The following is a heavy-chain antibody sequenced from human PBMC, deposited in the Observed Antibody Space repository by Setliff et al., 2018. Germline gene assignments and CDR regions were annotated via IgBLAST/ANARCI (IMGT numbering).Heavy chain of an antibody. CDR3: ARGYYDHVWGSCRGLFDY. D-gene: IGHD3-16*02. Sequence: GASVKVSCKASGYTFNNYEISWVRQAPGQGLEWMGWISGYNDNTNYAQKLQGRVTMTTDTSTNTVYMELRSLRSDDTAIYYCARGYYDHVWGSCRGLFDYWGQGTLVTVSS. CDR2: ISGYNDNT. J-gene: IGHJ4*02. V-gene: IGHV1-18*01. CDR1: GYTFNNYE.